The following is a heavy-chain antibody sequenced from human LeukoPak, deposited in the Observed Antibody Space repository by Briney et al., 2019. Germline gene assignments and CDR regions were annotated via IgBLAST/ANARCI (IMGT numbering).Heavy chain of an antibody. V-gene: IGHV3-66*01. J-gene: IGHJ4*02. D-gene: IGHD3-22*01. Sequence: PGGSLRLSCAASGFTVSSNYMSWVRQAPGKGLEWVSVIYSGGSTYYADSVKGRFTISRDNSKNTLYLQMNSLRAEDTAVYYCARAHSSGYYYADFDYRGQGTLVTVSS. CDR1: GFTVSSNY. CDR2: IYSGGST. CDR3: ARAHSSGYYYADFDY.